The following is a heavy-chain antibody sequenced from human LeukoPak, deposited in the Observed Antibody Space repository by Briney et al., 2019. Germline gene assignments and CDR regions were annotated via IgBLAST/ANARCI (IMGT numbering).Heavy chain of an antibody. Sequence: GESLKISCKGSGYSFTSYSIGWVRQMPGKGLEWMGIIYPGDSDTRYSPSFQGQVTISADKSISTAYLQWSSLKASDTAMYYCARRGTYYDFWSGYSVGYFDLWGRGTLVTVSS. D-gene: IGHD3-3*01. J-gene: IGHJ2*01. V-gene: IGHV5-51*01. CDR3: ARRGTYYDFWSGYSVGYFDL. CDR2: IYPGDSDT. CDR1: GYSFTSYS.